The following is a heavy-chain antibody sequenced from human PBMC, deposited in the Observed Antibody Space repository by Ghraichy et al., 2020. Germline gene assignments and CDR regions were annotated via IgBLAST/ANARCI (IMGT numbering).Heavy chain of an antibody. J-gene: IGHJ4*02. Sequence: GGSLRLSCAASGFTFSDYYMSWIRQAPGKGLEWVSYISSSGHSINYAESVKGRFTISRDNAKNSLYLQMNSLRAEDTALYYCARDYSSGYYLYYFDNWGQGTLVTVSS. D-gene: IGHD3-22*01. CDR1: GFTFSDYY. CDR3: ARDYSSGYYLYYFDN. CDR2: ISSSGHSI. V-gene: IGHV3-11*01.